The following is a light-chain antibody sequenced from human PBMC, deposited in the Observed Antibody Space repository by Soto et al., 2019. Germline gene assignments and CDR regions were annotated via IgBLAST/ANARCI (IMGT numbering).Light chain of an antibody. CDR3: QQRGNWQVT. CDR2: GAS. Sequence: PVTLSLSPGETATLSCRDSQTIGSNYLAWYQQKPGQAPRLLVYGASNRATGIPDRFSGSGSGTDFTLTISRLEPEDFAVYYCQQRGNWQVTFGQGTRLENK. CDR1: QTIGSNY. J-gene: IGKJ5*01. V-gene: IGKV3D-20*02.